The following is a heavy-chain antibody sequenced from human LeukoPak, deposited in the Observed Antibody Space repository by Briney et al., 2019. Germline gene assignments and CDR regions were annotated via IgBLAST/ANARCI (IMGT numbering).Heavy chain of an antibody. CDR1: GGSISSYY. V-gene: IGHV4-4*07. J-gene: IGHJ1*01. CDR2: IYTSGST. CDR3: ASGEYYYDSSAFQH. D-gene: IGHD3-22*01. Sequence: SETLSLTCTVSGGSISSYYWSWIRQPAGKGLEWIGRIYTSGSTNYNPSLKSRVTMSVDTSKNQFSLKLSSVIAADTAVYYCASGEYYYDSSAFQHWGQGTLVTVSS.